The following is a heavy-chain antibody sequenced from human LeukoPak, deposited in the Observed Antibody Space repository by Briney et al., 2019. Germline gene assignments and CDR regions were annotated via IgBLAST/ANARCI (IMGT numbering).Heavy chain of an antibody. J-gene: IGHJ4*02. D-gene: IGHD3-10*01. CDR1: GGSISSYY. Sequence: PSETLSLICTVSGGSISSYYWSWIRQPPGKGLEWIGYIHYSGSTNDNPSLKSRVTISVDTSKNQFSLKLSSVTAADTAVYYCARAVHYSGTSDQYTGGWYYFDFWGQGTLVTVSS. V-gene: IGHV4-59*01. CDR2: IHYSGST. CDR3: ARAVHYSGTSDQYTGGWYYFDF.